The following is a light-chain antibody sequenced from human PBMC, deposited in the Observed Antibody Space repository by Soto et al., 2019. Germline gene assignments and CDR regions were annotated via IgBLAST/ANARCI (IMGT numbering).Light chain of an antibody. J-gene: IGKJ5*01. CDR1: QGISSY. V-gene: IGKV1-8*01. CDR3: QQYYSYPIT. CDR2: AAS. Sequence: AIRMTQSPSSLSASTGDRVTITCRASQGISSYLAWYQQKPGKAPKLLIYAASTLQSGVPSRFSVSGSGTDFTLTISCLQSEDFATYCCQQYYSYPITFGQGTRLEIK.